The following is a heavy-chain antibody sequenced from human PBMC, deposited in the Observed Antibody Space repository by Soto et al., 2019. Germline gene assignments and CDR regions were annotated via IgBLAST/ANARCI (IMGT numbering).Heavy chain of an antibody. J-gene: IGHJ6*02. Sequence: QITLKESGPTLVKPTQTLTLTCTFSGFALTYIRVGVGWMRHPPGTALQCLALVYWADDKRYNPSLRSRLTITKDTSKKQVVLTMTNMDPVDTATYYCVESRCGGDCLTFDSSHAYCGLDVWGQGTTVTVSS. CDR3: VESRCGGDCLTFDSSHAYCGLDV. CDR2: VYWADDK. V-gene: IGHV2-5*02. D-gene: IGHD2-21*02. CDR1: GFALTYIRVG.